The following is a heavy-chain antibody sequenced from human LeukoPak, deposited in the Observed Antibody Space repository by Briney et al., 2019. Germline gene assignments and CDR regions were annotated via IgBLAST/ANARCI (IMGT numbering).Heavy chain of an antibody. J-gene: IGHJ6*02. CDR3: ARVGPGGGYDRRPARRSGNYFYYGMDV. CDR2: IIPTFDIE. D-gene: IGHD5-12*01. V-gene: IGHV1-69*13. Sequence: SVKVSCTASGDTFSSYVISWVRQAPGQGLEWMGGIIPTFDIENYAQKFQGRVTITADESTSTAYMELSSLRSEDTAVYYCARVGPGGGYDRRPARRSGNYFYYGMDVWGQGTTVTVSS. CDR1: GDTFSSYV.